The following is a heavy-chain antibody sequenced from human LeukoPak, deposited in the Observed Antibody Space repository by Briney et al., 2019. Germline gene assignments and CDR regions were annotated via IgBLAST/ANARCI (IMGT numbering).Heavy chain of an antibody. CDR3: ARERSIAAVGVLLGGGMDV. CDR1: GFTFSSYW. CDR2: INSDGSST. D-gene: IGHD6-13*01. V-gene: IGHV3-74*01. J-gene: IGHJ6*02. Sequence: PGGSLRLSCAASGFTFSSYWMHWVRQAPGKGLVWVSRINSDGSSTSYADSVKGRFTISRDNAKNTLYLQMNSLRAEDTAVYYCARERSIAAVGVLLGGGMDVWGQGTTVTVSS.